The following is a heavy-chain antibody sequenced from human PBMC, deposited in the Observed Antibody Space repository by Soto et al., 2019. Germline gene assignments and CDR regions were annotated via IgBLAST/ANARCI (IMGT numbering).Heavy chain of an antibody. J-gene: IGHJ4*02. CDR2: IIPIFGTA. CDR3: ASLIVGARSDY. CDR1: GGTFSSYA. Sequence: ASVKVSCKASGGTFSSYAISWVRQAPGQGLEWMGGIIPIFGTANYAQKFQGRVTITADESTSTAYMELSSLRSEDTAVYYCASLIVGARSDYWGQGTLVPSPQ. D-gene: IGHD1-26*01. V-gene: IGHV1-69*13.